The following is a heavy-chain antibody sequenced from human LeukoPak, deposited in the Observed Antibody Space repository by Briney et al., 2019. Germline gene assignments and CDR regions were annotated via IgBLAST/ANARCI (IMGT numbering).Heavy chain of an antibody. Sequence: GASVKVPCKASGYTFTSYDINWVRQATGQGLEWMGWMNPNSGNTGYAQKFQGRVTMTRNTSVRTAYMELSSLRSEDTAVYYCAVGGLYYYDSSGYYPFDYWGQGTLVTVSS. CDR3: AVGGLYYYDSSGYYPFDY. CDR2: MNPNSGNT. J-gene: IGHJ4*02. CDR1: GYTFTSYD. D-gene: IGHD3-22*01. V-gene: IGHV1-8*01.